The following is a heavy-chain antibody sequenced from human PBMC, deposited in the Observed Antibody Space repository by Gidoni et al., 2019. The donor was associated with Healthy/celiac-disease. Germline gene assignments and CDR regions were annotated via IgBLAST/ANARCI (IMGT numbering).Heavy chain of an antibody. CDR1: GFTFSSYS. V-gene: IGHV3-21*01. J-gene: IGHJ4*02. D-gene: IGHD6-19*01. CDR3: ARGGDSSGWVFDY. Sequence: EVQLVESGGGLVKPGGSLRLSCAASGFTFSSYSMNWVRQAPGKGLEWVSSISRSSSDIYYADSVKGRFTISRNNAKNSLYLQMNSLRAEDTAVYYCARGGDSSGWVFDYWGQGTLVTVSS. CDR2: ISRSSSDI.